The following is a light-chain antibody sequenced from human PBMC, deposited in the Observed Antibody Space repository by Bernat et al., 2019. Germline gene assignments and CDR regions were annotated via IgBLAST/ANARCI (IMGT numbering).Light chain of an antibody. CDR1: SSDVGAYDY. Sequence: QSALTQPTSVSGSPGQSITISCTGTSSDVGAYDYVSWYQQHPGKAPKLMIYDVSNRPSGVSNRFSGSKSGNTASLTISGLQAEDEADYYCSSYAGSNNLGVFGTGTKVTVL. J-gene: IGLJ1*01. CDR3: SSYAGSNNLGV. V-gene: IGLV2-14*03. CDR2: DVS.